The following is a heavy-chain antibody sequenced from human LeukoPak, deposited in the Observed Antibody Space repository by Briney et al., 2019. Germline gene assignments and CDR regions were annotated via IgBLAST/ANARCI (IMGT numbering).Heavy chain of an antibody. D-gene: IGHD1-26*01. CDR1: GGSFSGYY. CDR3: ARDSGIVASYYYYYYYMDV. CDR2: INHSGST. V-gene: IGHV4-34*01. J-gene: IGHJ6*03. Sequence: SETLSLTCAVYGGSFSGYYWSWIRQPPGKGLEWIGEINHSGSTNNPSLKSRVTISVDTSKNQFSLKLSSVTAADTAVYYCARDSGIVASYYYYYYYMDVWGKGTTVTISS.